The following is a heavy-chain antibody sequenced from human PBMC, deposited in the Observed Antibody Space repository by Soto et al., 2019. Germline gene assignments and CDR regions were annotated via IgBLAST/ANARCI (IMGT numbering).Heavy chain of an antibody. Sequence: EVQLLESGGGLVQPGGSLRLSCAASGFTFRNYAMSWARQAPGKGLEWVSAISGSGGTTHYADSVKGRFTISRDNSKNTLYLQMNSLRVEDTAVYYCAKDRSSTSCYVFVYWGQGSLVTVSS. J-gene: IGHJ4*02. D-gene: IGHD2-2*01. V-gene: IGHV3-23*01. CDR2: ISGSGGTT. CDR3: AKDRSSTSCYVFVY. CDR1: GFTFRNYA.